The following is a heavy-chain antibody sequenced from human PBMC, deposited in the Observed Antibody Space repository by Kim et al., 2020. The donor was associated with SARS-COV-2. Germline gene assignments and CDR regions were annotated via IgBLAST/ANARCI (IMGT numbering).Heavy chain of an antibody. CDR3: ARPEQYYYGSGNYFDY. D-gene: IGHD3-10*01. J-gene: IGHJ4*02. CDR2: INHSGST. Sequence: SETLSLTCAVYGGSFSGYYWSWIRQPPGKGLEWIGEINHSGSTNYNPSLKSRVTISVDTSKNQFSLKLSSVTAADTAVYYCARPEQYYYGSGNYFDYWGQGTLVTVSS. CDR1: GGSFSGYY. V-gene: IGHV4-34*01.